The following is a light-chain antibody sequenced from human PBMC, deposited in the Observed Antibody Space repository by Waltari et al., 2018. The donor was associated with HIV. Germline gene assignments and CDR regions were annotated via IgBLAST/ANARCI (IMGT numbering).Light chain of an antibody. CDR2: DAS. J-gene: IGKJ3*01. CDR3: QQYDSVPVT. CDR1: QDISSY. V-gene: IGKV1-33*01. Sequence: DIQMTQSPSSLSASVGDRVTIPCQASQDISSYLNWYQQKPGKAPNLLIYDASDLETGVPSRFSGSGSGTDVTFTISSLQPADIATYYCQQYDSVPVTFGPGTKVEIK.